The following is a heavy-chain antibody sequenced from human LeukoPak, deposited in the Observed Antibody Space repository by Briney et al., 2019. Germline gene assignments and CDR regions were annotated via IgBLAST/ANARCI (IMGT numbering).Heavy chain of an antibody. CDR2: ISGSGGST. J-gene: IGHJ4*02. CDR1: GFTFSSYA. Sequence: GGSLRLSCAASGFTFSSYAMSWVRQAPGKGLEWVSAISGSGGSTYYADSVKGRFTISRDNSKNTLYLQMNSLRAEDTAVYYCAKAGGYFDWLLSYFNYWGQGTLVTVSS. CDR3: AKAGGYFDWLLSYFNY. V-gene: IGHV3-23*01. D-gene: IGHD3-9*01.